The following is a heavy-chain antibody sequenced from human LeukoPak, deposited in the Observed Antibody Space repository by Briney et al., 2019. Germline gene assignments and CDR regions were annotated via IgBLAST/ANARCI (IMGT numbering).Heavy chain of an antibody. CDR2: VNPNNGDT. Sequence: ASVKVSCKASGYTFTGYYMHWVRQATGQGLEWVGLVNPNNGDTKYAQKFQGRVTMTRDTSVSTAYMELSRLRSDDTAVYYCARDSRVTNGDYWGQGTLVTVSS. V-gene: IGHV1-2*02. D-gene: IGHD3-10*01. CDR1: GYTFTGYY. J-gene: IGHJ4*02. CDR3: ARDSRVTNGDY.